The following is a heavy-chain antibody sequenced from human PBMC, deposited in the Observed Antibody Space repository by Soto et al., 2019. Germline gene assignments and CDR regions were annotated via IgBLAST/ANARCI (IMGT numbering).Heavy chain of an antibody. CDR2: ISGSNTSP. CDR1: GFTFTSYA. D-gene: IGHD3-3*01. V-gene: IGHV3-23*01. CDR3: AKLGQDFWSGWAFYFDY. Sequence: PGGSLRLSCAASGFTFTSYAMAWVRQAPGMGLEWVSSISGSNTSPKYADSVKGRFTISRDNSQNMLYLQMNSLRAEDTAIYYSAKLGQDFWSGWAFYFDYWGQGALVTVSS. J-gene: IGHJ4*02.